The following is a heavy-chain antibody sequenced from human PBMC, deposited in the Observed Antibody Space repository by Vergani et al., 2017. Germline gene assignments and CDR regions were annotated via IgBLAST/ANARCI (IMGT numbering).Heavy chain of an antibody. CDR2: IIPIFGTA. CDR1: GGTFSSYA. D-gene: IGHD3-10*01. Sequence: QVQLVQSGAEVKKPGSSVKVSCKASGGTFSSYAISWVRQAPGQGLEWMGGIIPIFGTANYAQKFQGRVTITADESTSTAYMELSSLRSEDTAVYYCAKNRNGYYGSGAYYDGMDVWGQGTTVTVSS. CDR3: AKNRNGYYGSGAYYDGMDV. V-gene: IGHV1-69*12. J-gene: IGHJ6*02.